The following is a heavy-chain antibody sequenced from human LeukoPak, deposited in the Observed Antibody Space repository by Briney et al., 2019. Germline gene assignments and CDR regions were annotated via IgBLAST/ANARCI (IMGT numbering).Heavy chain of an antibody. J-gene: IGHJ4*02. V-gene: IGHV4-59*01. CDR3: ARGVDIAAAQYAY. D-gene: IGHD6-13*01. Sequence: SETLSLTCTVSGGSISSYYWSWIRQPPVKGLEWIGYIYYSGTTNYNPSLKSRVTISVDTSKNQFSLKLSSVTAADTAVYYCARGVDIAAAQYAYWGQGTLVTVSS. CDR1: GGSISSYY. CDR2: IYYSGTT.